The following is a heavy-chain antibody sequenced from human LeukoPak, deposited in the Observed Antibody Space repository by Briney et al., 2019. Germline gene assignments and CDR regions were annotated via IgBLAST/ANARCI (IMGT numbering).Heavy chain of an antibody. Sequence: PGGSLRLSCAASGFTFSSYSMNWVRQAPGKGLEWVANIKQDGSEKYYVDSVKGRFTISRDNAKNSLYLQMNSLRAEDTAVYYCARDYRRVGAMDYWGQGTLVTVSS. CDR2: IKQDGSEK. J-gene: IGHJ4*02. CDR3: ARDYRRVGAMDY. CDR1: GFTFSSYS. D-gene: IGHD1-26*01. V-gene: IGHV3-7*01.